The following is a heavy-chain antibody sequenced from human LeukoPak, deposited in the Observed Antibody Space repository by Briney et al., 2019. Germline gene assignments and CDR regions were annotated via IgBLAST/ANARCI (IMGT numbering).Heavy chain of an antibody. CDR1: GFTFSSYA. CDR3: ARDRLPHYDFWSGFGY. CDR2: ISGSGGST. Sequence: GGSLRLSCAASGFTFSSYAMSWVRQAPGKGLEWVSAISGSGGSTYYADSVKGRFTISRDNAKNSLYLQMNSLRAEDTAVYYCARDRLPHYDFWSGFGYWGQGTLVTVSS. D-gene: IGHD3-3*01. J-gene: IGHJ4*02. V-gene: IGHV3-23*01.